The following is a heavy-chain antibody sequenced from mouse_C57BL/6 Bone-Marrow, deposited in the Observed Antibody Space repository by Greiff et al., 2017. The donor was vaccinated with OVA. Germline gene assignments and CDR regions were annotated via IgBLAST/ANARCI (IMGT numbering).Heavy chain of an antibody. CDR1: GFTFSSYA. D-gene: IGHD1-1*01. CDR2: ISDGGSYT. J-gene: IGHJ1*03. Sequence: EVQGVESGGGLVKPGGSLKLSCAASGFTFSSYAMSWVRQTPEKRLEWVATISDGGSYTYYHDNVKGRFTISTDNAKNKLYLQMSHLKSEDTAMYDGARVTTVVATYWYFDVWGTGTTVTVSA. CDR3: ARVTTVVATYWYFDV. V-gene: IGHV5-4*01.